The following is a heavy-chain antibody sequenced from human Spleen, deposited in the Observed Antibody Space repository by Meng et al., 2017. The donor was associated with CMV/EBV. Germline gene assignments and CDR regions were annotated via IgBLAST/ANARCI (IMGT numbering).Heavy chain of an antibody. CDR1: GFTFSSYW. J-gene: IGHJ6*02. CDR3: ARDNGGPNPYYYYGMDV. D-gene: IGHD2-8*01. Sequence: GGSLRLSCAASGFTFSSYWMSWVRQAPGKGLEWVSSISSSSDFIYYADSVKGRFTISRDNADHSLYLQMNSLRAEDTAVYYCARDNGGPNPYYYYGMDVWGQGTTVTVSS. CDR2: ISSSSDFI. V-gene: IGHV3-21*01.